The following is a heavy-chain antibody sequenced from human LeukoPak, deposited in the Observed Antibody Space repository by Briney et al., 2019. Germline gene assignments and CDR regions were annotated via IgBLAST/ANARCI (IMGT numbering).Heavy chain of an antibody. CDR3: ARVLSGSRGDSFDY. V-gene: IGHV3-21*01. J-gene: IGHJ4*02. Sequence: GGSLRLSCAASGFTVSYNYMSWVRQTPGKGLEWVSSISSSSSYIYYADSVKGRFTISRDNAKNSLYLQMNSLRAEDTAVYYCARVLSGSRGDSFDYWGQGTLVTVSS. CDR1: GFTVSYNY. D-gene: IGHD6-13*01. CDR2: ISSSSSYI.